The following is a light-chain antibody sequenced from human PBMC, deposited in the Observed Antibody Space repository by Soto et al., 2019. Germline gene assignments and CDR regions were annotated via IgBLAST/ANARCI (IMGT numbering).Light chain of an antibody. Sequence: ETVLTHSPGTLSLSPGEIATLSCRASQTISSNYLAWYRQSPGQAPSLLIYGASNSATGIADRFSGSGSGTDFTLIISRLEPEDFALYYCQQYGSSPWTFGQGTKVEIK. CDR3: QQYGSSPWT. CDR1: QTISSNY. J-gene: IGKJ1*01. V-gene: IGKV3-20*01. CDR2: GAS.